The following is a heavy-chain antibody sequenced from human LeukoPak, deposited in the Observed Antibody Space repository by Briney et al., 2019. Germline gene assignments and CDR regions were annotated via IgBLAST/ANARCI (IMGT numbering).Heavy chain of an antibody. V-gene: IGHV1-18*01. J-gene: IGHJ4*02. CDR1: GYTFTSYG. D-gene: IGHD3-22*01. CDR2: ISVYNGDT. Sequence: ASVKVSCKASGYTFTSYGITWVRQAPGQGPEWMGWISVYNGDTDYAQKFQGRLTVTTDTSTSTAYMELRSLRSDDTAVYYCASNTGSDSSGYTYWGQGTLVTVSS. CDR3: ASNTGSDSSGYTY.